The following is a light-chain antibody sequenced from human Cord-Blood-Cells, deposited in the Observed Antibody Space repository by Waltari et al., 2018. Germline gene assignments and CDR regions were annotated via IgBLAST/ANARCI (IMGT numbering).Light chain of an antibody. CDR3: QQRSNLIT. CDR2: DAS. Sequence: EIVLTQSPATLSLSPGERATVSCRASQSVSSYLAWYQQKPGQASRLLIYDASNRATGIPARFSGSGSGTDFTLTISSLEPEDFAVYYCQQRSNLITFGQGTRLEIK. V-gene: IGKV3-11*01. J-gene: IGKJ5*01. CDR1: QSVSSY.